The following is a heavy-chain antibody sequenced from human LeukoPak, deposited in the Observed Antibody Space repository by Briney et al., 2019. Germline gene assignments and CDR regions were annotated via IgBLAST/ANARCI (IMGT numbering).Heavy chain of an antibody. J-gene: IGHJ5*02. CDR2: IYYSGST. CDR1: GYSISSAYY. D-gene: IGHD3-22*01. V-gene: IGHV4-38-2*02. CDR3: ARPGANYYDSKNWFDP. Sequence: SETLSLTCTVFGYSISSAYYWGWIRPPPGKGLEWIGSIYYSGSTYYNPSLKSRVTISVDTSKNQFSLKLSSVTAADTAVYYCARPGANYYDSKNWFDPWGQGTLVTVSS.